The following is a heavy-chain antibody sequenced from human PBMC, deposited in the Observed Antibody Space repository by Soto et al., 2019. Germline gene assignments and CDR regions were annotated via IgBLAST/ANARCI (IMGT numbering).Heavy chain of an antibody. V-gene: IGHV4-4*07. CDR1: GGSMSSYF. CDR2: IYPNGNT. CDR3: ARVNHGDYLDY. Sequence: SETLSLTCAVSGGSMSSYFWSWIRQSAGKGLEWVGRIYPNGNTNFNPSLRRRVTMSVDTSKNQFSLKLTSMTAADTGVYYCARVNHGDYLDYCGQGTQVTVSS. J-gene: IGHJ4*02. D-gene: IGHD4-17*01.